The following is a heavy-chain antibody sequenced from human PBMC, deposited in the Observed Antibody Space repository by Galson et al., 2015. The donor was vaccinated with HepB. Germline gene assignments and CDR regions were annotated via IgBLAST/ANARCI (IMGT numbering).Heavy chain of an antibody. D-gene: IGHD3-9*01. J-gene: IGHJ6*03. CDR1: GYSFTSYW. CDR2: IYPGDSDT. Sequence: QSGAEVKKPGESLKISCKGSGYSFTSYWIGWVRQMPGKGLEWMGIIYPGDSDTRYSPSFQGQVTISADKSISTAYLQWSSLEASDTAMYYCARRRYDILTGYYPGNYYYYMDVWGKGTTVTVSS. V-gene: IGHV5-51*01. CDR3: ARRRYDILTGYYPGNYYYYMDV.